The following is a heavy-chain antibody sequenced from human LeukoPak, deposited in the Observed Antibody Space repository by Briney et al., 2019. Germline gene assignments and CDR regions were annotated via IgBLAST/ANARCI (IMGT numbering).Heavy chain of an antibody. J-gene: IGHJ3*02. CDR1: GYTFTSYA. CDR2: INTNTGNP. D-gene: IGHD6-19*01. CDR3: ASAGLRGWYFSRAFDI. Sequence: VASVKVSCKASGYTFTSYAMNWVRQAPGQGLEWMGWINTNTGNPTYAQGFTGRFVFSLDTSVSTAYLQISSLKAEDTAVYYCASAGLRGWYFSRAFDIWGQGTMVTVSS. V-gene: IGHV7-4-1*02.